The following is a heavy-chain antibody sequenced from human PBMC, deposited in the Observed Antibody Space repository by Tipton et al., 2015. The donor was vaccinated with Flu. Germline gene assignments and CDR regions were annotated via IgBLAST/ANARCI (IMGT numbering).Heavy chain of an antibody. CDR3: ARDPSLGMPDYFDY. CDR1: GDSIGSPYF. V-gene: IGHV4-38-2*02. CDR2: IHQAGTT. Sequence: TLSLTCSVSGDSIGSPYFWGWIRQPPGKGLEWIGNIHQAGTTYYNPSLMSRVTITVDRPKNHFSLRLTSVTAADTAVYYCARDPSLGMPDYFDYWGQGILVTASS. D-gene: IGHD2-2*01. J-gene: IGHJ4*02.